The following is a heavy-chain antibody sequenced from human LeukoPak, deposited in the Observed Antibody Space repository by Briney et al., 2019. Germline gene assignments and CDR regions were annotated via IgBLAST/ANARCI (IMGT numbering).Heavy chain of an antibody. J-gene: IGHJ4*02. CDR2: INTRNGNA. Sequence: ASVKVSCKASGYTFATYEIIWVRQPPDQGLEWMGWINTRNGNANYAHQLQGRVTMTTDTSTSTSYMELASLRFDDTAIYYCARGRPGPAGAGTYDFWGQGTLITVSS. V-gene: IGHV1-18*01. CDR3: ARGRPGPAGAGTYDF. D-gene: IGHD6-13*01. CDR1: GYTFATYE.